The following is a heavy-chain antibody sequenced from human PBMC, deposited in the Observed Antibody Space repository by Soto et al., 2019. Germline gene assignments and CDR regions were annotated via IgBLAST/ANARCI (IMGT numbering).Heavy chain of an antibody. CDR2: IIPIFGTA. Sequence: SVKVSCKASGGTFSSYAISWVRQAPGQGLEWMGGIIPIFGTANYAQKFQGRVTITADESTSTAYMELSSLRSEDTAVYYCAREVRPYYDILTGYQPYGMDVWGQGTTVTVSS. CDR1: GGTFSSYA. V-gene: IGHV1-69*13. CDR3: AREVRPYYDILTGYQPYGMDV. J-gene: IGHJ6*02. D-gene: IGHD3-9*01.